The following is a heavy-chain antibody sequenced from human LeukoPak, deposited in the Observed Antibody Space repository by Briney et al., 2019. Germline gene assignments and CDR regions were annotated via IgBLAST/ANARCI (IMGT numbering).Heavy chain of an antibody. CDR1: GFTFSSYA. V-gene: IGHV3-30-3*01. CDR3: ARDTRGGVAVAGHFDC. D-gene: IGHD6-19*01. CDR2: ISYDGSNK. J-gene: IGHJ4*02. Sequence: GGSLRLSCAASGFTFSSYAMHWVRQAPGKGLEWVAAISYDGSNKYYADSVKGRFTISRDNSKNTLYLQMNSLRAEDTAVYYCARDTRGGVAVAGHFDCWGQGTLVTVSS.